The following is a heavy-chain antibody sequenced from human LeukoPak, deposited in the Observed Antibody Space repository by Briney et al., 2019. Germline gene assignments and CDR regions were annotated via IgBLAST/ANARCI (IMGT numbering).Heavy chain of an antibody. Sequence: GGSLRLSCAASGFIFSSYGMHWVRQAPGKGLEWVAFIRYDGSNKYYADSVKGRFTISRDNSKNTLYLQMNSLRAEDTAVYYFAQDTLYYDVLTGYPPHDYWGQGTLVTVSS. J-gene: IGHJ4*02. CDR3: AQDTLYYDVLTGYPPHDY. CDR2: IRYDGSNK. CDR1: GFIFSSYG. V-gene: IGHV3-30*02. D-gene: IGHD3-9*01.